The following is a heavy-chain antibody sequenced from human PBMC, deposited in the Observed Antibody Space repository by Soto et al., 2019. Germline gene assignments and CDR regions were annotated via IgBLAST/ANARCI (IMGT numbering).Heavy chain of an antibody. CDR1: GGSISSGDYY. CDR3: ARAFDDSSGYYGGLGY. Sequence: SETLSLTCTVSGGSISSGDYYWSWIRQPPGKGLEWIGYIYYSGSTYYNPSLKNRITILVDTPKNQLSLKLSSVTAADTAVYYCARAFDDSSGYYGGLGYWGQGTLVTVSS. J-gene: IGHJ4*02. CDR2: IYYSGST. D-gene: IGHD3-22*01. V-gene: IGHV4-30-4*01.